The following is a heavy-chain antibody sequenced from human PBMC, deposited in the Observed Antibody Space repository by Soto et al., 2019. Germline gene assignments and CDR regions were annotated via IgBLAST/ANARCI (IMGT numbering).Heavy chain of an antibody. CDR3: AKTASDYIWGSYRYFDY. CDR2: ISGSGGST. D-gene: IGHD3-16*02. V-gene: IGHV3-23*01. CDR1: GFTFSSYA. Sequence: PGGSLRLSCAASGFTFSSYAMSWVRQAPGKGLEWVSAISGSGGSTYYADSVKGRFTISRDNSKNTLYLQMNSLRAEDTAVYYCAKTASDYIWGSYRYFDYWGQGTLVTVSS. J-gene: IGHJ4*02.